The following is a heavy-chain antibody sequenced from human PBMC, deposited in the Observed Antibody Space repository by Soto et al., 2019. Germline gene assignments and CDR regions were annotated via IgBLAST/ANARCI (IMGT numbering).Heavy chain of an antibody. V-gene: IGHV4-31*03. J-gene: IGHJ5*02. CDR2: IYNSGST. CDR3: ERDPAP. Sequence: QVQLQESGPGLMKPSQTLSLTCTVSGGSITSGGYYCSWIRQNPGKGLVWIGYIYNSGSTYYNPSLKSRVTIPADTAKNQCSLKLSSVTAAATAVYYCERDPAPWGQGNLVTVSS. CDR1: GGSITSGGYY.